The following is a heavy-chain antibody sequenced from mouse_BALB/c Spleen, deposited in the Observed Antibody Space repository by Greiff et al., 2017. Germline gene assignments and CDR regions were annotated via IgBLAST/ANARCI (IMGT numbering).Heavy chain of an antibody. CDR2: INPSNGRT. D-gene: IGHD2-3*01. CDR1: GYTFTSYW. V-gene: IGHV1S81*02. J-gene: IGHJ1*01. Sequence: QVQLHQPGAELVKPGASVKLSCKASGYTFTSYWMHWVKQRPGQGLEWIGEINPSNGRTNYNEKFKSKATLTVDKSSSTAYMQLSSLTSEDSAVYYCATYDWYFDVWGAGTTVTVSS. CDR3: ATYDWYFDV.